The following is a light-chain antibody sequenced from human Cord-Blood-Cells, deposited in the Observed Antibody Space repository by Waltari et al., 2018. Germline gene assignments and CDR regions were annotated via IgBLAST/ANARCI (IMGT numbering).Light chain of an antibody. CDR2: WAS. Sequence: DIVMTPSPDSLAVSLGERATINCTSSQSGLYSSNNKNYLAWYQQKPGQPPKLLIYWASTRESGVPDRFSGSGSGTDFTLTISSLQAEDVAVYYCQQYYSTPQTFGQGTKVEIK. J-gene: IGKJ1*01. V-gene: IGKV4-1*01. CDR1: QSGLYSSNNKNY. CDR3: QQYYSTPQT.